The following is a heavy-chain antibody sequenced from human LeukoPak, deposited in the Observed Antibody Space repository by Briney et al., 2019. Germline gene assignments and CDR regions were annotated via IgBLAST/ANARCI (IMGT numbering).Heavy chain of an antibody. Sequence: GGSLRLSCAASGFTFSSYWMSWVRQAPGKGLEWVANIKQDGSEKYYVDSVKGRFTISRDNAKNSLYLQMNSLRAEDTAVYYCARDLMGSQQPGSDYWGQGTLVTVSS. V-gene: IGHV3-7*01. CDR2: IKQDGSEK. D-gene: IGHD6-13*01. J-gene: IGHJ4*02. CDR1: GFTFSSYW. CDR3: ARDLMGSQQPGSDY.